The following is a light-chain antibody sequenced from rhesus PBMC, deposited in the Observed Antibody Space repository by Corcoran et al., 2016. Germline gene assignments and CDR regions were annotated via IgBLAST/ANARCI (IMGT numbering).Light chain of an antibody. V-gene: IGKV1-28*03. CDR3: LQHNSYPLT. J-gene: IGKJ4*01. Sequence: DIQMTQSPSSLSASAGDTVTITCRASQGISSYLNWFQQKPGKAPKLLIYDASSLESGVPSRFSGSGSGTDFTLTISSLQPEDFAAYYCLQHNSYPLTFGGGTKVEIK. CDR1: QGISSY. CDR2: DAS.